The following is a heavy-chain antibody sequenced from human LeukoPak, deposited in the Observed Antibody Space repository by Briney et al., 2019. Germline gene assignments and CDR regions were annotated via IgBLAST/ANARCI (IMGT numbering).Heavy chain of an antibody. CDR3: ARLPRAGELHKTWFDP. V-gene: IGHV5-51*01. CDR2: IYPGDSDT. CDR1: GHSSTSYW. Sequence: LGESLKISCKGSGHSSTSYWIGWVRQMPGKGLEWMGIIYPGDSDTRYSPSFQGQVTISADKSISTAYLQWSSLKASDIAMYYCARLPRAGELHKTWFDPWGQGTLVTVSS. D-gene: IGHD2-21*01. J-gene: IGHJ5*02.